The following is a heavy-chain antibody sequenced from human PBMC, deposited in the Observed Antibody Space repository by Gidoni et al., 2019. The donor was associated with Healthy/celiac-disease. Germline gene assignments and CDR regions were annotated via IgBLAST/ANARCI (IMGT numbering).Heavy chain of an antibody. Sequence: QVQLQQWGAGLLKPSETLSLTCVVYGGSFSGYYSRWIRQPPGKGLEWIGEINHSGSTNYNPSLKSRVTISVDTSKNQFSLKLSSVTAADTAVYYCARGRARTYYDFWSGSSDYYYGMDVWGQGTTVTVSS. D-gene: IGHD3-3*01. V-gene: IGHV4-34*01. CDR1: GGSFSGYY. CDR2: INHSGST. J-gene: IGHJ6*02. CDR3: ARGRARTYYDFWSGSSDYYYGMDV.